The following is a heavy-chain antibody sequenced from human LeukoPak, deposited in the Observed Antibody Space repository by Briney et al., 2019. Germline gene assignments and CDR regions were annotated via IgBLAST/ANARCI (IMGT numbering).Heavy chain of an antibody. CDR3: ARVRLGELSFFDY. V-gene: IGHV4-61*05. J-gene: IGHJ4*02. CDR1: GGSISGSSYY. D-gene: IGHD3-16*02. CDR2: IYYSGST. Sequence: SETLSLTCTVSGGSISGSSYYWGWIRQPPGKGLEWIGYIYYSGSTNYNPSLKSRVTISVDTSKNQFSLKLSSVTAADTAVYYCARVRLGELSFFDYWGQGTLVTVSS.